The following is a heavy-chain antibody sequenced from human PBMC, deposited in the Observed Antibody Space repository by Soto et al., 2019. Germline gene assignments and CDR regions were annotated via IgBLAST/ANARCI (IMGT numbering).Heavy chain of an antibody. D-gene: IGHD6-6*01. CDR1: GGFSSNDY. CDR3: ARRYGSCFDY. Sequence: SETLSLTCAVSGGFSSNDYWSWIRQPPGKGLEWIGYVYHTGSTNYKPSLKSRVTISVDKSKNQFSLKLTSVTAADTAVYYCARRYGSCFDYWGQGTLVTLSS. J-gene: IGHJ4*02. CDR2: VYHTGST. V-gene: IGHV4-59*12.